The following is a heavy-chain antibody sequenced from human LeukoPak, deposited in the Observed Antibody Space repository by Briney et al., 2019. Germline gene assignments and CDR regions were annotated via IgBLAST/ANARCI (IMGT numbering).Heavy chain of an antibody. D-gene: IGHD3-16*02. V-gene: IGHV3-74*01. CDR1: GFTFSSYW. Sequence: GGSLRLSCAASGFTFSSYWMHWVRQAPGKGLVWVSRINSDGSSTSYADSVKGRFTISRDNAKNTLYLQTNSLRAEDTAVYYCARHHYDYVWGSYRSFDYWGQGTLVTVSS. CDR3: ARHHYDYVWGSYRSFDY. CDR2: INSDGSST. J-gene: IGHJ4*02.